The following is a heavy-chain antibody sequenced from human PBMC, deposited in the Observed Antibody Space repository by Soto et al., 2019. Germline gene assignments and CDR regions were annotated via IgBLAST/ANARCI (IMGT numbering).Heavy chain of an antibody. J-gene: IGHJ3*02. D-gene: IGHD4-17*01. Sequence: GGSLRLSCAASGFTFSDYYMSWIRQAPGKGLEWVSYISSSGSTIYYADSVKGRFTISRDNAKNSLYLQMNSLRAEDTAVYYCASMTTVTTRAFDIWGQGTMVTVSS. CDR2: ISSSGSTI. CDR3: ASMTTVTTRAFDI. CDR1: GFTFSDYY. V-gene: IGHV3-11*01.